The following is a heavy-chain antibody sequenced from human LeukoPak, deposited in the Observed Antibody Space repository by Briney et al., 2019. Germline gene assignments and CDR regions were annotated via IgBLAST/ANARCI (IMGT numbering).Heavy chain of an antibody. CDR2: IYYSRST. CDR3: ARGNAVTGYYYYYMDV. D-gene: IGHD4-11*01. Sequence: SETLSLTCTVSGGSISSSSYYWGWIRQPPGKGLEWIGSIYYSRSTYYNPSLKSRVTISVDTSKNQFSLKLSSVTAADTAVYYCARGNAVTGYYYYYMDVWGKGTTVTVSS. V-gene: IGHV4-39*07. CDR1: GGSISSSSYY. J-gene: IGHJ6*03.